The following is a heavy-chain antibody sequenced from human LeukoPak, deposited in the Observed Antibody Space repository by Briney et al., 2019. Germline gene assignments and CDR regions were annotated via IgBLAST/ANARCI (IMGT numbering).Heavy chain of an antibody. J-gene: IGHJ4*02. CDR3: VRSSISSYYED. CDR1: GFTVSSSY. Sequence: GGSLRLSCAGSGFTVSSSYMSWVRQAPGRGLEWVSILYSGGSIFYADSVKGRFTISRDISKNMLHLQMNSLRADDTAVYYCVRSSISSYYEDWGQGTLVTVSS. D-gene: IGHD1-26*01. CDR2: LYSGGSI. V-gene: IGHV3-66*01.